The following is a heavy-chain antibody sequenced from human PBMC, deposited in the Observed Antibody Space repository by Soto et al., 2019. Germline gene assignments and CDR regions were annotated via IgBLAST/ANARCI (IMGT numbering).Heavy chain of an antibody. CDR2: IYYSGST. CDR1: GGSISSGDYY. D-gene: IGHD2-15*01. V-gene: IGHV4-30-4*01. J-gene: IGHJ6*02. CDR3: ARVPLGGAAPYYGMDV. Sequence: SETLSLTCTVSGGSISSGDYYWSWIRQPPGKGLEWIGYIYYSGSTYYNPSLKSRVTISVDTSKNQFSLKLSSVTAADTAVYYCARVPLGGAAPYYGMDVWGQGTTVTVSS.